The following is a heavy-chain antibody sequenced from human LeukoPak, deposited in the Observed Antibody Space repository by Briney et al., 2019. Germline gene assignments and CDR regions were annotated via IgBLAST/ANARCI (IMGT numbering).Heavy chain of an antibody. CDR3: ATDRYDFWSGYYSRRDGGY. CDR2: IRYDGSNK. Sequence: PGGSLRLSCAASGFTFSSYGMHWVRQAPGKGLEWVAFIRYDGSNKYYADSVKGRFTISRDNSKNTLYLQMNSLRAEDTAVYYCATDRYDFWSGYYSRRDGGYWGQGTLVTVSS. V-gene: IGHV3-30*02. D-gene: IGHD3-3*01. CDR1: GFTFSSYG. J-gene: IGHJ4*02.